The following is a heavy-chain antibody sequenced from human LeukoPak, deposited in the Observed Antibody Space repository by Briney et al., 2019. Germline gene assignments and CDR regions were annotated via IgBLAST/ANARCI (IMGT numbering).Heavy chain of an antibody. V-gene: IGHV4-38-2*01. CDR2: IYHSGST. J-gene: IGHJ6*03. CDR1: GYSISSGYY. Sequence: SETLSLTCAVSGYSISSGYYWGWIRQPPGKGLEWIGNIYHSGSTYYNPSLKSRVIISVDTSKNQFSLKLSSVTAADTAVYYCARGLYGGGAYYYYYMDVWGKGTTVTVSS. D-gene: IGHD4-23*01. CDR3: ARGLYGGGAYYYYYMDV.